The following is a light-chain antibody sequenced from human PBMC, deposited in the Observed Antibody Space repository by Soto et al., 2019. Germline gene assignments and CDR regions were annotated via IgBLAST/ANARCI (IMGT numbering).Light chain of an antibody. J-gene: IGLJ2*01. Sequence: QSVLTQPPSASGTPGQGVTISCSGSSSNIGTNTVNWYKQLPGTAPKLLIYSNDLRPSGVPDRFSGSKSGTSASLAISVLQSEDEADYYCEAWDDSRYGAVFGGGTKLTVL. CDR3: EAWDDSRYGAV. CDR2: SND. V-gene: IGLV1-44*01. CDR1: SSNIGTNT.